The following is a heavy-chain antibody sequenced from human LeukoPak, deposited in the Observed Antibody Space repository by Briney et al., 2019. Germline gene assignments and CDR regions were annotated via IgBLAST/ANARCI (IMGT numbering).Heavy chain of an antibody. D-gene: IGHD6-19*01. V-gene: IGHV1-2*02. Sequence: ASVKVSCKASGYTFTGYYMHWVRQAPGQGLEWMGWINPNSGGTNYAQKFQGRVTMTRDTSISTAYMELSRLRSDDTAVYYCARDAYSSGPFDYWGQGTLVTVSS. CDR2: INPNSGGT. J-gene: IGHJ4*02. CDR3: ARDAYSSGPFDY. CDR1: GYTFTGYY.